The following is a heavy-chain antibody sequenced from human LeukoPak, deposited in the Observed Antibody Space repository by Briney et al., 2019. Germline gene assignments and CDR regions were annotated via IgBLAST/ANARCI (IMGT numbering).Heavy chain of an antibody. D-gene: IGHD5-12*01. Sequence: GASVKVSCKASGYTFTSYGISWVRQAPGQGLEWMGWISAYNGNTNYAQKLQGRVTMTTDTSTSTACMELRSLRSDDTAVYYCARAEVSVATIGNWFDPWGQGTLVTVSS. CDR2: ISAYNGNT. V-gene: IGHV1-18*01. CDR1: GYTFTSYG. J-gene: IGHJ5*02. CDR3: ARAEVSVATIGNWFDP.